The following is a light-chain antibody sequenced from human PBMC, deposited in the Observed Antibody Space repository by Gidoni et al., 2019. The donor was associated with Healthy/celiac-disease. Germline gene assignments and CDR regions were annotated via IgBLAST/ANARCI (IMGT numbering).Light chain of an antibody. J-gene: IGKJ3*01. V-gene: IGKV3-20*01. CDR1: QSVSSSY. CDR3: QQYGSSPPRIT. Sequence: ELVLTQSPGPLSLSPGERATLSCRASQSVSSSYLAWYQQKPGQAPRLLIYGASSRATGIPDRCSGSGSGTDFTLTISRLEPEDFAVYYCQQYGSSPPRITFGPGTKVDIK. CDR2: GAS.